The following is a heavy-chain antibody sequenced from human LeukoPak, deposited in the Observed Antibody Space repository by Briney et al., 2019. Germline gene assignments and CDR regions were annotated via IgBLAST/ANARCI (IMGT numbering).Heavy chain of an antibody. J-gene: IGHJ4*02. CDR2: FDPEDGET. Sequence: ASVKVSCKVSGYTLTELSMHWVRQAPGKGLEWMGGFDPEDGETIYAQKFRGRVTMTEDTSTDTAYMELSSLRSEDTAVYYCATDLVGATREPYWGQGTLVTVSS. D-gene: IGHD1-26*01. CDR1: GYTLTELS. CDR3: ATDLVGATREPY. V-gene: IGHV1-24*01.